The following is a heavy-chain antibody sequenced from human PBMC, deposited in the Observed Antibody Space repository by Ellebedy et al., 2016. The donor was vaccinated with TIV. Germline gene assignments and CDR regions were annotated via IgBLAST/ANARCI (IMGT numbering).Heavy chain of an antibody. CDR2: ISGGAGRT. V-gene: IGHV3-23*01. CDR1: GFTFSNFW. Sequence: GGSLRLXXAASGFTFSNFWMTWVRQAPGKGLEWVSSISGGAGRTHYTDSVRGRFTISRDDSKSTLYLQMNSLRADDTAVYFCAKDSSDSNYVEALEIWGQGTMVAVSS. CDR3: AKDSSDSNYVEALEI. D-gene: IGHD4-11*01. J-gene: IGHJ3*02.